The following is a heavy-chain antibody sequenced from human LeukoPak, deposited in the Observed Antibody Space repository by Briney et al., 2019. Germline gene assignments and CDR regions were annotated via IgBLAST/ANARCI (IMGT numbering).Heavy chain of an antibody. Sequence: PGRSLRLSCAASGFTFSSYGMRWVRQAPGKGLEWVAVIWYDGSNKYYADSVKGRFTISRDNSKNTLYLQMNSLRAEDTAVYYCARDEERYSSSWYVSDYWGQGTLVTVSS. CDR1: GFTFSSYG. CDR3: ARDEERYSSSWYVSDY. V-gene: IGHV3-33*01. J-gene: IGHJ4*02. CDR2: IWYDGSNK. D-gene: IGHD6-13*01.